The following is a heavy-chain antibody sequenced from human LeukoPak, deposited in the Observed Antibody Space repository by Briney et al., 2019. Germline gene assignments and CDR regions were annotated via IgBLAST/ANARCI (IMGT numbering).Heavy chain of an antibody. J-gene: IGHJ4*01. CDR1: VGSFSGYY. V-gene: IGHV4-34*01. CDR2: INHSGST. Sequence: SETLSLTCAVSVGSFSGYYWSWIRQPPGKGLEWIGEINHSGSTNYNSSLKSRVTISVDTSKNQFSLKLSSVTAADTAVYYCAKELIGHSYGRRGFDSWGHGTLVTVSS. CDR3: AKELIGHSYGRRGFDS. D-gene: IGHD5-18*01.